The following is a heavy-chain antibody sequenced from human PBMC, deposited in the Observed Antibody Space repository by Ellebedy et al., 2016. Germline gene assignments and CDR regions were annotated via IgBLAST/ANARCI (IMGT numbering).Heavy chain of an antibody. Sequence: ASVKVSCKASGDTFSTYTIIWVRQAPGQGLEWMGGIIPIFGTANYAQKFQGRVTISADESTSTAYMELSSLRSEDTAVYYCARATGGYDFPPVFEYWGQGTLITVSS. D-gene: IGHD5-12*01. V-gene: IGHV1-69*13. J-gene: IGHJ4*02. CDR2: IIPIFGTA. CDR1: GDTFSTYT. CDR3: ARATGGYDFPPVFEY.